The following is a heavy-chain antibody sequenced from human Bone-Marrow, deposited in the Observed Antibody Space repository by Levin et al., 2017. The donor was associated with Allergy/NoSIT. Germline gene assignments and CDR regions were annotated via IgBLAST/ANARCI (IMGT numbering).Heavy chain of an antibody. CDR1: GFTVISNY. Sequence: LSLTCAASGFTVISNYMSWVRQAPGKGLEWVSIIYSGGSTYYADSVKGRFTISRDNSKNMLYLQMNSLRAEDTAVYYCAKDERDNGMDVWGQGTTVTVS. J-gene: IGHJ6*02. CDR2: IYSGGST. V-gene: IGHV3-53*01. CDR3: AKDERDNGMDV. D-gene: IGHD2-15*01.